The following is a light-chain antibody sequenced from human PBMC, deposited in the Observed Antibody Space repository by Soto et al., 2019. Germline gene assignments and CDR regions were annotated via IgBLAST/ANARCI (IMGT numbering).Light chain of an antibody. CDR3: QQSYSVPPT. Sequence: DIQMTQSPSSLSASVGDTVTITCRASQSISTYLTWYQQKPGKAPKLLIYATSHLKSGVPSRFSGSGSDTEFTLTISNVQPEDFASYFCQQSYSVPPTFGQGTKVDIK. V-gene: IGKV1-39*01. CDR2: ATS. CDR1: QSISTY. J-gene: IGKJ1*01.